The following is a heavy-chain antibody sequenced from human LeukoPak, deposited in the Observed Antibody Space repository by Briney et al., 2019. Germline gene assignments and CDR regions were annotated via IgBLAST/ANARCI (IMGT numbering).Heavy chain of an antibody. CDR2: ISGSGGST. CDR3: AKPSSSWSPVTD. D-gene: IGHD6-13*01. V-gene: IGHV3-23*01. Sequence: GGSLRLSCAASGFTFSSYAMSWVRQAPGKGLEWVSVISGSGGSTYYAVSVKGRFTISRDNSKNTLYLQMNSLRAEDTAIYYCAKPSSSWSPVTDWGQGTLVTVSS. J-gene: IGHJ4*02. CDR1: GFTFSSYA.